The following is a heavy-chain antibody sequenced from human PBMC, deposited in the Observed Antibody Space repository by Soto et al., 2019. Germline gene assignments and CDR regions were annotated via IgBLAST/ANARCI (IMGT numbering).Heavy chain of an antibody. CDR2: IYATGTT. D-gene: IGHD1-1*01. CDR3: VRDGTKTLRDWFDP. Sequence: QVQLQESGPGLVKPSATLSLTCTVSGASISGYYWRWIRKSAGKGLEWIGRIYATGTTDYNPSLKSRVMMSVDTSKKQFSLRLRSVTAADTAVYYCVRDGTKTLRDWFDPWGQGISVTVSS. J-gene: IGHJ5*02. CDR1: GASISGYY. V-gene: IGHV4-4*07.